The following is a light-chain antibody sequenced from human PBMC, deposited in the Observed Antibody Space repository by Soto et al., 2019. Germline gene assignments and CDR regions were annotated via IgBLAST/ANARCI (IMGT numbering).Light chain of an antibody. CDR2: EAS. V-gene: IGKV1-12*01. CDR1: QDIDTY. J-gene: IGKJ4*01. CDR3: QQAKAFPLT. Sequence: DIQMTQSPSSVSAFVGDRVTITCRASQDIDTYLAWYQQKPGKAPSLLIYEASILQNEVPSRFSGGGSGTEFTLTIISLHPEDFATYFCQQAKAFPLTFGGGTKVES.